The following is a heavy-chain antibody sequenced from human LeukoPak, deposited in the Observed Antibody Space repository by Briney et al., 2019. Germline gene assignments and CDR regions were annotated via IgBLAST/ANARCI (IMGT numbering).Heavy chain of an antibody. V-gene: IGHV3-33*08. D-gene: IGHD6-19*01. J-gene: IGHJ4*02. CDR2: IWYDGSNK. CDR1: GFTFSSYG. Sequence: PGGSLRLSCAASGFTFSSYGMHWVRQAPGKGLEWVAVIWYDGSNKYYADSVKGRFTISRDNSKNTLYLQMNSLRAEDTAVYYCARTGYSSGWYCDYWGQGTLVTVSS. CDR3: ARTGYSSGWYCDY.